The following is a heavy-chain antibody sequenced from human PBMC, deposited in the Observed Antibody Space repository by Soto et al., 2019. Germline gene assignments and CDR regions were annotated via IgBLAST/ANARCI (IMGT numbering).Heavy chain of an antibody. J-gene: IGHJ4*02. CDR2: IYWDADK. D-gene: IGHD3-3*01. CDR3: AHRVLRTVFGLVTTTAIYFDF. V-gene: IGHV2-5*02. Sequence: QITLNESGPTVVRPTETLTLTCRFSGFSLTTSGVGVGWIRQSPGKAPEWLAPIYWDADKRYSASLKSRLTITTDTPKNQGVLTVSNLYPTDTATYYCAHRVLRTVFGLVTTTAIYFDFWGQGTPVAVSS. CDR1: GFSLTTSGVG.